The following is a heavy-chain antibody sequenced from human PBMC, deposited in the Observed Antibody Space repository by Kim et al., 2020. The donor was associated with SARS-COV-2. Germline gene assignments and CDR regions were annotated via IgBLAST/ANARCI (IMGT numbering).Heavy chain of an antibody. CDR1: GGSISSSSYY. V-gene: IGHV4-39*01. D-gene: IGHD3-16*01. Sequence: SETLSLTCTVSGGSISSSSYYWGWIRQPPGKGLEWIGSIYYSGSTYYNPSLKSRVTISVDTSKNQFSLKLSSVTAADTAVYYCARHRNDYVPYYWGQGTLVTVSS. J-gene: IGHJ4*02. CDR2: IYYSGST. CDR3: ARHRNDYVPYY.